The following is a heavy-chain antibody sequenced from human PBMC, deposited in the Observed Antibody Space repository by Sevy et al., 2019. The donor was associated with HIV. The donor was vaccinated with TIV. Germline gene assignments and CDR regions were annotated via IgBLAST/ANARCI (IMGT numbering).Heavy chain of an antibody. CDR1: GFTFSSYG. CDR2: ISYDGSNK. Sequence: GGSLRLSCAASGFTFSSYGMHWVRQAPGKGLEWVAVISYDGSNKYYADSVKGRFTISRDNSKNTLYLQMNSLRAEDTAVYYCAAEVYYYGMDVWGQGTTVTVSS. CDR3: AAEVYYYGMDV. J-gene: IGHJ6*02. V-gene: IGHV3-30*03.